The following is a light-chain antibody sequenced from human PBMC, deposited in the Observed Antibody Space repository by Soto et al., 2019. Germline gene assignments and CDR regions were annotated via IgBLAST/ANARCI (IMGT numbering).Light chain of an antibody. CDR2: WAS. J-gene: IGKJ1*01. V-gene: IGKV4-1*01. CDR3: QQYYGSPPRT. Sequence: DIVMTQSPDSLAVSLGERATINCKSSQNILYSSNNKNYIAWYQQKPGQPPKLLISWASTREFGVPDRFSGSGSGTDFTLTISSLQAEDVAVYYCQQYYGSPPRTFGQGTKVEIK. CDR1: QNILYSSNNKNY.